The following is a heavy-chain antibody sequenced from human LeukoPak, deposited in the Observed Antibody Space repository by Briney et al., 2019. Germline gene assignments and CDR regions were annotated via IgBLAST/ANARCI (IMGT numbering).Heavy chain of an antibody. J-gene: IGHJ4*02. CDR2: INANSGDT. V-gene: IGHV1-2*02. Sequence: ASVKVSCKASGYTFTGYYIHWVRQAPGQGLEWMGWINANSGDTNSAQKFQDRVTMTRDTSISTAYMELSRLRSDDTAVYYGARANSAYAGQGWGQGTLVTVSS. CDR3: ARANSAYAGQG. D-gene: IGHD5-12*01. CDR1: GYTFTGYY.